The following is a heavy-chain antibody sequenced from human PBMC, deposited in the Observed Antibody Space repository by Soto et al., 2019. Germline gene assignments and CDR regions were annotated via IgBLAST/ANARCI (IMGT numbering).Heavy chain of an antibody. J-gene: IGHJ4*02. V-gene: IGHV3-23*01. CDR2: ISGGGGTT. D-gene: IGHD3-22*01. CDR1: EFIFSSYA. Sequence: VQLLESGGGFVQPGGSLRLSCAAAEFIFSSYAMTWVRQAPGKALEWVSVISGGGGTTYYADSVKGRFTISRDNSKNTLYLQMNSLGAEDTAVYYCAKAGYDSTFYSLNFDSWDQGTLVTVSS. CDR3: AKAGYDSTFYSLNFDS.